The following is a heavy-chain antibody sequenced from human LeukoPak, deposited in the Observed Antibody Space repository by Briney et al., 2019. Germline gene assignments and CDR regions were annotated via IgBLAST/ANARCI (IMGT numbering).Heavy chain of an antibody. CDR1: GFIFSNYR. CDR3: AKDLWSKYNWNSEIGD. CDR2: IKQDGGEK. D-gene: IGHD1-7*01. J-gene: IGHJ4*02. V-gene: IGHV3-7*01. Sequence: GGSLRLSCAASGFIFSNYRMSWVRQAPGKGLEWVANIKQDGGEKYYGDSVKGRFTVSRDNAKNSLYLQMNSLRAEDTAVYYCAKDLWSKYNWNSEIGDWGQGTLVTVSS.